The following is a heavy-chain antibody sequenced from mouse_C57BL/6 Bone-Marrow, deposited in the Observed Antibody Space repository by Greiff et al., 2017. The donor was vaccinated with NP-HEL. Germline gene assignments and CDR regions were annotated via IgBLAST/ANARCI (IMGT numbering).Heavy chain of an antibody. CDR1: GYTFTSYW. J-gene: IGHJ4*01. V-gene: IGHV1-69*01. D-gene: IGHD1-1*01. CDR3: ATEFYYCSSYNYAIDY. CDR2: IDPSDSYT. Sequence: QVQLQQPGAELVMPGASVKLSCKASGYTFTSYWMHWVKQRPGQGLEWIGEIDPSDSYTNYNQKFKGKSTFTVDKSSSTAYLQLSSLTTEDSAVYSCATEFYYCSSYNYAIDYWGQGTSVTVSS.